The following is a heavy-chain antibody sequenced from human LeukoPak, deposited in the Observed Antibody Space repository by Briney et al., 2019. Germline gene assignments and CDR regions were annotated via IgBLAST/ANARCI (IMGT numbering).Heavy chain of an antibody. V-gene: IGHV3-48*03. CDR1: GFTFSSYE. CDR2: ISSSGSTI. Sequence: PGGSLRLSCAASGFTFSSYEMNWVRQAPGKGLEWVSYISSSGSTIYYADSVKGRFTISRDNAKYSLYLQMNSLRGEDTAVYYCARISTNTWYNFDYWGQGTLVTVSS. J-gene: IGHJ4*02. D-gene: IGHD2-2*01. CDR3: ARISTNTWYNFDY.